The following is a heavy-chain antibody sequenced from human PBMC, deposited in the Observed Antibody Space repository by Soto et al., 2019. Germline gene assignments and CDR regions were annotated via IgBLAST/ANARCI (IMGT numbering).Heavy chain of an antibody. Sequence: GESLNPSFEGSGCSFACYLMTWVRQKPCKGLEWMGRIDPSDSQTYYSPSFRGHVTISATKSITTVFLQWSSLRASDTAMYYCARQIYDSDTGPNFQYYFDSWGQGTPVTVSS. J-gene: IGHJ4*02. CDR2: IDPSDSQT. CDR3: ARQIYDSDTGPNFQYYFDS. D-gene: IGHD3-22*01. CDR1: GCSFACYL. V-gene: IGHV5-10-1*01.